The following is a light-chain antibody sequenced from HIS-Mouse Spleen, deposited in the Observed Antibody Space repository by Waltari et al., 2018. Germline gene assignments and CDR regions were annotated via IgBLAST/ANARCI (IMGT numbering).Light chain of an antibody. J-gene: IGKJ3*01. CDR3: QQYNSYLT. Sequence: DIQMTQSPSTLSASVGDRVTITCRASQSISSWLAWYQQKPGKDPKLLIYKASSLERGVPSRFSGSGSGTEFALTISSLQPDDFATYYCQQYNSYLTFGPGTKVDIK. CDR1: QSISSW. V-gene: IGKV1-5*03. CDR2: KAS.